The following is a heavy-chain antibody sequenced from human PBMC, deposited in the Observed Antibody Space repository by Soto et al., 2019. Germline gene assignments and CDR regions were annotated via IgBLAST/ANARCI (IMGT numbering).Heavy chain of an antibody. CDR3: GQLVPLGY. CDR1: GFTFSSYA. CDR2: ISYDGRNK. D-gene: IGHD6-6*01. J-gene: IGHJ4*02. V-gene: IGHV3-30-3*01. Sequence: QVQLVESGGGVVQPGRSLRLSCAASGFTFSSYAMHWVRQAPGKGLEWVAVISYDGRNKYYADSVKGRFTISRDNSKNTLYLQMNSLRAEDTAVYYCGQLVPLGYWGQGTLVTVSS.